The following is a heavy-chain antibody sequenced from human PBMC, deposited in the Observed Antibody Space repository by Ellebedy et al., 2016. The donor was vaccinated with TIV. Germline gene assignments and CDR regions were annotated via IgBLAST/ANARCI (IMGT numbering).Heavy chain of an antibody. J-gene: IGHJ4*02. CDR2: IYNDGTST. V-gene: IGHV3-74*01. CDR1: GFAFSNYW. Sequence: PGGSLRLSCAASGFAFSNYWMHRVRQVPGTGLVWVARIYNDGTSTSYAESVKGRFTISRDNAKNTLYLEMNSLRVDDTAVYYCVKDGTYDYGDYWGQGALVTVSS. CDR3: VKDGTYDYGDY. D-gene: IGHD3-16*01.